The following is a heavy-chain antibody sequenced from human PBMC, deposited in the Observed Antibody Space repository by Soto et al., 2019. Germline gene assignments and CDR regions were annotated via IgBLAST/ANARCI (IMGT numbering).Heavy chain of an antibody. V-gene: IGHV1-18*04. CDR3: AREVGHMDV. CDR1: GYTFTTYG. Sequence: ASVKVSCKASGYTFTTYGINWVQQAPGQGLEWMGWVSPYNGDTTYAQKVQGRVTMTTDTSTTTAYLELRSLRSDDTAVYYCAREVGHMDVWGQGTTVTVSS. CDR2: VSPYNGDT. J-gene: IGHJ6*02. D-gene: IGHD2-2*01.